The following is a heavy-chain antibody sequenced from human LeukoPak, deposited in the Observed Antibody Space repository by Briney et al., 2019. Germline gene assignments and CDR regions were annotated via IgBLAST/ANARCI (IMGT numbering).Heavy chain of an antibody. V-gene: IGHV4-34*01. Sequence: PSETLSLTCAVYGGSFSGYYWSWIRQPPGKGLEWIGEINHSGSTNYNPSLKSRVTISVDTSKNQFSLKLSSVTAADTAVYYCARDLGGWSDYWGQGTLVTVSS. D-gene: IGHD6-19*01. CDR2: INHSGST. CDR3: ARDLGGWSDY. J-gene: IGHJ4*02. CDR1: GGSFSGYY.